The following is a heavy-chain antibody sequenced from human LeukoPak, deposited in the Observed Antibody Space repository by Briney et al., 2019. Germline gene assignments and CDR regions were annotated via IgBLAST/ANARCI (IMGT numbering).Heavy chain of an antibody. D-gene: IGHD3-16*02. CDR2: IRSKAKNYAT. J-gene: IGHJ4*02. CDR3: TRLEDTFGGVIVTQKGY. Sequence: PGRSLRLSCAASGFTFSSYAMHWVRQASGKGLEWVGRIRSKAKNYATAYAASVKGRFTISRDDSKNTAYLQMNSLKTEDTAVYYCTRLEDTFGGVIVTQKGYWGQGTLVTVSS. V-gene: IGHV3-73*01. CDR1: GFTFSSYA.